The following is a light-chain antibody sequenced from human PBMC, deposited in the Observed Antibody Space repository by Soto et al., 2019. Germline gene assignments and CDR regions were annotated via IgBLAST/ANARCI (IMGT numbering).Light chain of an antibody. CDR2: DAS. J-gene: IGKJ1*01. CDR3: QQRSSWPWT. CDR1: QGVXDT. V-gene: IGKV3D-11*01. Sequence: SQSAATVSVSPGEGATLACRARQGVXDTFAWYQHKPGQTPRILXYDASKRATGIPARLSGSGSGTDFTLTISSLESEYFAVYYCQQRSSWPWTFGQGTKVDIK.